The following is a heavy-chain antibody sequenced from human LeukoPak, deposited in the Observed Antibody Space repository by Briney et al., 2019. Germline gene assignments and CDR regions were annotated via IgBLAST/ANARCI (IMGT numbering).Heavy chain of an antibody. CDR1: GGTFSSYA. J-gene: IGHJ1*01. CDR2: IIPIFGTA. CDR3: ARGVPSIAAAGTGYFQR. V-gene: IGHV1-69*05. D-gene: IGHD6-13*01. Sequence: ASVKVSCKASGGTFSSYAISWVRQAPGQGLEWMGGIIPIFGTANYAQKFQGRVTITTDESTSTAYMELSSLRSEDTAVYYCARGVPSIAAAGTGYFQRWGQGTLVTVSS.